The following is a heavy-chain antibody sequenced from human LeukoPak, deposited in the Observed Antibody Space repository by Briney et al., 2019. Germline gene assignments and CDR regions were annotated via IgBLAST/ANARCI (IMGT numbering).Heavy chain of an antibody. CDR3: AREWRIQLYLPDY. CDR2: INPSIEST. D-gene: IGHD5-18*01. CDR1: GYTFTTYY. Sequence: GASVKVSCKASGYTFTTYYIHWVRQAPGQELEWMGVINPSIESTNYAQKFQGRVTMTRDTSTSTVYMELTSLRSEDTAVYYCAREWRIQLYLPDYWGQGTLVTVSS. V-gene: IGHV1-46*01. J-gene: IGHJ4*02.